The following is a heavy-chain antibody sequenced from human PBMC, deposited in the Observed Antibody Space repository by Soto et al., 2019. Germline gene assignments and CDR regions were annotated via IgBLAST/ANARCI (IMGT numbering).Heavy chain of an antibody. D-gene: IGHD6-13*01. CDR2: INHSGGT. CDR1: GGSFSGYY. CDR3: ARRRRGYSSSWYWFDP. V-gene: IGHV4-34*01. Sequence: QVQLQQWGAGLLKPSETLSLTCAVYGGSFSGYYWSWIRHPPGKGLEWIGEINHSGGTNSNPSLKSRVTISVDASKNQFSLRLSSVTAADTAVYYCARRRRGYSSSWYWFDPWGQGTLVTVSS. J-gene: IGHJ5*02.